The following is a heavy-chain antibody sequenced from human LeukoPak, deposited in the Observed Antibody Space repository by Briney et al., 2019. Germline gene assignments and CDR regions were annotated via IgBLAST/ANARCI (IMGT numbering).Heavy chain of an antibody. CDR3: ARGFYYYGLDV. Sequence: ASVKVSCKASGYTFTRYDINWVRQAPGQGLEWLGWMNPNNGNTGYAQKFQGRVTMTRSTSIDTAYMELHTLTSDDTAAYYCARGFYYYGLDVWGQGTTVTVSS. V-gene: IGHV1-8*01. J-gene: IGHJ6*02. CDR2: MNPNNGNT. CDR1: GYTFTRYD.